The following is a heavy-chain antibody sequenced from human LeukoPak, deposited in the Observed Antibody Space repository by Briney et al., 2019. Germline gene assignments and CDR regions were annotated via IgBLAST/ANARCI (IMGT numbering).Heavy chain of an antibody. D-gene: IGHD2-21*01. CDR1: GFTFSRYA. Sequence: PGGSLRLSCAASGFTFSRYAMNWVRQAPGKGLEWVSYINTDSSDIHYADSVKGRFTISRDNARNTLYLQLSSLRAEDSADYYCARDTFHPGLIDSWGQGILVTVSS. CDR3: ARDTFHPGLIDS. J-gene: IGHJ4*02. V-gene: IGHV3-21*05. CDR2: INTDSSDI.